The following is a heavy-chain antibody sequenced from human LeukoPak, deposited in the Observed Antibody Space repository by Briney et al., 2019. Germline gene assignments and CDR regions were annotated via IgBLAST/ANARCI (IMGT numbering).Heavy chain of an antibody. CDR2: IYSSGST. CDR1: GGSISSTSYY. V-gene: IGHV4-39*07. J-gene: IGHJ4*02. CDR3: ARGNYYGSGSYVDY. Sequence: SETLSLTCVVSGGSISSTSYYWGWIRQPPGKGLEWIGSIYSSGSTFYNPSLKSRVTISVDTSKNQFSLKLSSVTAADTAVYYCARGNYYGSGSYVDYWGQGTLVTVSS. D-gene: IGHD3-10*01.